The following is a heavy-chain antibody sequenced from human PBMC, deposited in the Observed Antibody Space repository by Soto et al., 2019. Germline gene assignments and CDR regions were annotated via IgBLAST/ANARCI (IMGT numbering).Heavy chain of an antibody. CDR1: GYSFTSYW. D-gene: IGHD5-12*01. Sequence: GESLKISCKGSGYSFTSYWIGWVRQMPGKGLEWMGIIYPGDSDTRYSPSFQGQVTISADKSISTAYLQWSSLKASDTAMYYCARHEIRGYSGYDAPKYYYYGMDVWGQGTTVTVSS. J-gene: IGHJ6*02. CDR2: IYPGDSDT. V-gene: IGHV5-51*01. CDR3: ARHEIRGYSGYDAPKYYYYGMDV.